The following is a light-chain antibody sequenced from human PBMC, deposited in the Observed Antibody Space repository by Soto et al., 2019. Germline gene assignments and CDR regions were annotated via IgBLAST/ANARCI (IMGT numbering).Light chain of an antibody. V-gene: IGLV2-23*01. Sequence: QSALTQPASVSGSPGQSITISCTGTSSDVGNYNFVSWYQQHPGKAPKFMIYEDSKRPSGVSNRFSGSKSGNTASLTISGLQAEDEADYYCCSYAGSSTWEFGGGTKLTVL. CDR2: EDS. J-gene: IGLJ3*02. CDR3: CSYAGSSTWE. CDR1: SSDVGNYNF.